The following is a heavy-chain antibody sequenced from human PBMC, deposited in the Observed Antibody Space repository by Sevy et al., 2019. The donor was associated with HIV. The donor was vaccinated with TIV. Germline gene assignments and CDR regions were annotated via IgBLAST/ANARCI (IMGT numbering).Heavy chain of an antibody. Sequence: GGSLRLSCVASGFSLNTYWMLWVRQAPGMGLEWVANINQDASVNYYADSVKGRFTISRDNSRNLVSLPMNILRVEDTALYYCVRAIATVDSFWGQGTLVTVSS. D-gene: IGHD6-13*01. CDR3: VRAIATVDSF. CDR1: GFSLNTYW. CDR2: INQDASVN. V-gene: IGHV3-7*01. J-gene: IGHJ1*01.